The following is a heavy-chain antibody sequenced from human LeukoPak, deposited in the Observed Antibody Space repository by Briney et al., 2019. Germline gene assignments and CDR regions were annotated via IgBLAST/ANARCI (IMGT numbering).Heavy chain of an antibody. CDR3: ASAGYDWGYDH. Sequence: SETLCLTCTVSGYYISSGYYWGWIWQPPGKGLEWIGNIDHSGSTYYNPSLKRRVTISADTSKNQFSLKLSTVTAADPAVYDCASAGYDWGYDHWGQGTLVTVSS. CDR1: GYYISSGYY. D-gene: IGHD5-12*01. CDR2: IDHSGST. J-gene: IGHJ4*02. V-gene: IGHV4-38-2*02.